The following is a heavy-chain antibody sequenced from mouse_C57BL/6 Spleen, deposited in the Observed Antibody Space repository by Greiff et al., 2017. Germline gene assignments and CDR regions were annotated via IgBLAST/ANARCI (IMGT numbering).Heavy chain of an antibody. CDR1: GFSLTSYG. CDR3: AKSDSSGFAWFAY. Sequence: QVQLKESGPGLVQPSQSLSITCTVSGFSLTSYGVHWVRQSPGTGLEWLGVIWRGGSTDYNAAFMSRLSITKDNSKSQVFFKMNSLQADDTTIYYCAKSDSSGFAWFAYWGQGTLVTVSA. V-gene: IGHV2-5*01. CDR2: IWRGGST. J-gene: IGHJ3*01. D-gene: IGHD3-2*02.